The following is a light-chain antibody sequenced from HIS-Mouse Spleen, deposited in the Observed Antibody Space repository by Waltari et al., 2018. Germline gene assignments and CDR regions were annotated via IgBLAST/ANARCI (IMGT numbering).Light chain of an antibody. CDR3: YSTDSSGNHRV. Sequence: SYELTQPPSAAVPPGKTARTTSPGDASQKKYSYWYQQKSGQAPVLVIYEDSKRPSGIPERFSGSSSGTMATLTISGAQVEDEADYYCYSTDSSGNHRVFGGGTKLTVL. CDR1: ASQKKY. V-gene: IGLV3-10*01. CDR2: EDS. J-gene: IGLJ2*01.